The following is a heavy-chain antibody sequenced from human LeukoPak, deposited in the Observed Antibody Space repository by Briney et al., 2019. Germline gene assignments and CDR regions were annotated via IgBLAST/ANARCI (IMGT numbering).Heavy chain of an antibody. D-gene: IGHD6-13*01. CDR2: IYSGGST. J-gene: IGHJ6*02. CDR3: ARDRSSSWYRDYYYGMGV. V-gene: IGHV3-53*01. CDR1: GFTVSSNY. Sequence: PGGSLRLSCEASGFTVSSNYMSWVRQAPGKGLEWVSVIYSGGSTYYADSVKGRFTISRDNSKNTLYLQMNSLRAEDTAVYYCARDRSSSWYRDYYYGMGVWGQGTTVTVSS.